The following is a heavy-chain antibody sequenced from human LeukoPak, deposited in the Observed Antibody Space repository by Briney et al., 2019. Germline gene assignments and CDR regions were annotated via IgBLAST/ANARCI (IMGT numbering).Heavy chain of an antibody. V-gene: IGHV3-48*03. J-gene: IGHJ3*02. Sequence: PGGSLRLSCAASGFTFSSYEMTWVRQAPGKGLEWVSYISSSGSTIYYADSVKGRFTISRDNAKNSLYLQMNSLRAEDTAVYYCARYGDNLRSAFDIWGQGTMVTVSS. CDR1: GFTFSSYE. CDR2: ISSSGSTI. CDR3: ARYGDNLRSAFDI. D-gene: IGHD4-17*01.